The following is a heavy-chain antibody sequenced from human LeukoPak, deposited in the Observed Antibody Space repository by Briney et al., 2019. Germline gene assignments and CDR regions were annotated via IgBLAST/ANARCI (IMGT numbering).Heavy chain of an antibody. CDR1: GGSINSGY. Sequence: EPSETLSLTCSVSGGSINSGYWSWIRQPPGKGLEWIGLLYPSGSTNYNPSLKSRVTISVDTSRTQFSLKLSSMTAAGTAVYYCAGGHYPLEYWGQGTLVTVSS. D-gene: IGHD1-26*01. CDR3: AGGHYPLEY. J-gene: IGHJ4*02. V-gene: IGHV4-59*01. CDR2: LYPSGST.